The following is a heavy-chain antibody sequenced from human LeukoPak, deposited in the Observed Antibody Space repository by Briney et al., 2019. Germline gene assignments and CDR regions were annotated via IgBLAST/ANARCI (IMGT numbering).Heavy chain of an antibody. CDR2: IGTNEQRT. Sequence: PGGSLRLSCVASGFTFSRYAMNWVRQTPGKGLEGVSLIGTNEQRTHYADSVKGRFTISRDNSKKTLFLQMNSLRAEDTAVYYCAKDLDSTDLYDNADWGQGTLVTVSS. J-gene: IGHJ1*01. CDR3: AKDLDSTDLYDNAD. V-gene: IGHV3-23*01. CDR1: GFTFSRYA. D-gene: IGHD6-19*01.